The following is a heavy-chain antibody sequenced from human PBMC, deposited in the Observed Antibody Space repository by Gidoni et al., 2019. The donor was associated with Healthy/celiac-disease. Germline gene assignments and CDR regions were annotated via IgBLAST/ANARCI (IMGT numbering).Heavy chain of an antibody. D-gene: IGHD5-12*01. J-gene: IGHJ3*02. CDR2: IYYSGCT. V-gene: IGHV4-39*01. CDR1: GCSISSSSYY. Sequence: QLQLQESGPGLVKPSETLSLTCTVSGCSISSSSYYWGWIRQPPGKGLEWIGSIYYSGCTYYNPSLKSRVTISVDTSKNQFSLKLSSVTAADTAVYYCARRTQLGWLRAITTVTDAFDIWGQGTMVTVSS. CDR3: ARRTQLGWLRAITTVTDAFDI.